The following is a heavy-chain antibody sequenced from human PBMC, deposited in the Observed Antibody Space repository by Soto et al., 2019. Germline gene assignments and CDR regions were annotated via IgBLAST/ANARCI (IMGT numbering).Heavy chain of an antibody. CDR1: GYTFTSYG. J-gene: IGHJ5*02. CDR2: ISGYNGNT. V-gene: IGHV1-18*01. D-gene: IGHD6-19*01. Sequence: QVQLVQSGAEVKKPGASVKVSCKASGYTFTSYGISWVRQAPGQGLEWMGWISGYNGNTNYAQKFQGRVTMTTDTSTSTAYMELRSLRSDDTAVYYCARDHQSGISGWYFDWFDPWGQGTLVTVSS. CDR3: ARDHQSGISGWYFDWFDP.